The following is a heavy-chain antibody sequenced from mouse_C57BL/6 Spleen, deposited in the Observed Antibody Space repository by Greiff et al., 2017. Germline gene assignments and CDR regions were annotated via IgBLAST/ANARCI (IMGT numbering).Heavy chain of an antibody. V-gene: IGHV1-82*01. CDR3: ESSSLVVATDGYDAMDY. CDR1: GYAFSSSW. J-gene: IGHJ4*01. D-gene: IGHD1-1*01. CDR2: IYPGDGDT. Sequence: QVQLQQSGPELVKPGASVKISCKASGYAFSSSWMYWVKQRPGKGLEWIGRIYPGDGDTNYNGKFKGKATLTADKSSSTAYMQLSSLTSEDSAVYFCESSSLVVATDGYDAMDYWGQGTSVTVSS.